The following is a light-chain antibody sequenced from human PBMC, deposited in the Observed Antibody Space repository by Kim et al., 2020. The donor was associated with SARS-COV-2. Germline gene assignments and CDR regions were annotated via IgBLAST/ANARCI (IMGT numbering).Light chain of an antibody. J-gene: IGKJ2*03. CDR2: GAS. Sequence: AGESASLSCRASQSVSSSYLAWYQQKPGQAPRLLIYGASSRATGIPDRFSGSGSGTDFTLAISRLEPEDFAVYYCQQYGSSPRSFGQGTKLEI. CDR3: QQYGSSPRS. CDR1: QSVSSSY. V-gene: IGKV3-20*01.